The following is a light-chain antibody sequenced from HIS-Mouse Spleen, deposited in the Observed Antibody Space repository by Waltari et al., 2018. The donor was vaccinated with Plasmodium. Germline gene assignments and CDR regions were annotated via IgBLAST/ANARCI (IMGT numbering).Light chain of an antibody. J-gene: IGKJ5*01. CDR2: GAS. V-gene: IGKV3-15*01. CDR3: QQYNNWPT. Sequence: EIVMTQSPATLSVSPGERATLSCRASQSVRSNFAWYQQKPGQAPRLLIYGASTRATGIPARCSGSGSGTEFTLTISSMQSEDFAVYYCQQYNNWPTFGQGTRLEIK. CDR1: QSVRSN.